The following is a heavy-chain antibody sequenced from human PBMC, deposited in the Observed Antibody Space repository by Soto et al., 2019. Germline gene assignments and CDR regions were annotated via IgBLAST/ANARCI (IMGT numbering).Heavy chain of an antibody. CDR2: IIPIFGTE. CDR3: VRDRLMITFGGVGDGRWFAFDI. Sequence: QVQLVQSGAEVKKPGSSVKVSCKASGGTFSSYAISWVRQAPGQGLEWMGGIIPIFGTENYARKFQGRVTITADESTSKAYMERSSLRSEDTAVYYCVRDRLMITFGGVGDGRWFAFDIWGQGTMVTVSS. J-gene: IGHJ3*02. CDR1: GGTFSSYA. D-gene: IGHD3-16*01. V-gene: IGHV1-69*12.